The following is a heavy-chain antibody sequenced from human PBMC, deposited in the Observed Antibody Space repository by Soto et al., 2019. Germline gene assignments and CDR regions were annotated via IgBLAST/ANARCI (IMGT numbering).Heavy chain of an antibody. D-gene: IGHD6-13*01. V-gene: IGHV4-39*01. Sequence: QLQLLESGPGLVKPSETLSLTCTVSGGSIRSTTYYWGWIRQPPGKGLEWIGTIYYSGRTYFNPSLKSRITISVDTSKNQFSLKLSSVTAADTAVYYCARHPTPLTAAPFDPWGQGTLVTVSS. CDR1: GGSIRSTTYY. J-gene: IGHJ5*02. CDR3: ARHPTPLTAAPFDP. CDR2: IYYSGRT.